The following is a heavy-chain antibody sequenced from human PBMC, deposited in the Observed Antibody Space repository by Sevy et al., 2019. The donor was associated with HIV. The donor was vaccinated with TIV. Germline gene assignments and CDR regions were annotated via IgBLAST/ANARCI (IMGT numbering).Heavy chain of an antibody. Sequence: SETLSLTCTVSGGSISSSSYYWGWIRQPPGKGLEWIGSIYYSGSTYYNPSLKSRVTISVDTSKNQFSLKLSSVTAADTAVYYCARGGYCSGGICYSGRVGGDYWGQGTLVTVSS. CDR1: GGSISSSSYY. V-gene: IGHV4-39*01. CDR3: ARGGYCSGGICYSGRVGGDY. D-gene: IGHD2-15*01. CDR2: IYYSGST. J-gene: IGHJ4*02.